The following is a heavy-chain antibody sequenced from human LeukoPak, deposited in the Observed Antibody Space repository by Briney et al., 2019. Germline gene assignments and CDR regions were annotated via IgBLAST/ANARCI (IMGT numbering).Heavy chain of an antibody. CDR2: MNPNSGNT. CDR1: GYTFTSYD. V-gene: IGHV1-8*01. D-gene: IGHD1-26*01. CDR3: ARGNKLRGGYYYYMDV. J-gene: IGHJ6*03. Sequence: ASVKVSCKASGYTFTSYDTNWVRQATGQGLEWMGWMNPNSGNTGYAQKFQGRVTMTRNTSISTAYMELSSLRSEDTAVYYCARGNKLRGGYYYYMDVWGKGTTVTVSS.